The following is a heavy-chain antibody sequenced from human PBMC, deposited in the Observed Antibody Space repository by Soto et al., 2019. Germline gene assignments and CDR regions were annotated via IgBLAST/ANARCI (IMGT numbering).Heavy chain of an antibody. D-gene: IGHD2-2*01. CDR2: INPSGGST. CDR3: LASCISTSCHYGMDV. V-gene: IGHV1-46*01. Sequence: ASVKVSCKASGYTFTSYYMHWVRQAPGQGLEWMGIINPSGGSTSYAQKFQGRVTMTKDTSTDTAYMELSSLRSEDTAVYYCLASCISTSCHYGMDVWGQGTTVTVSS. J-gene: IGHJ6*02. CDR1: GYTFTSYY.